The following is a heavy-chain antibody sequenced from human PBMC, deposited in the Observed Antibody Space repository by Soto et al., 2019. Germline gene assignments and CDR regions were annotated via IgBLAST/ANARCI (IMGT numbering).Heavy chain of an antibody. J-gene: IGHJ5*02. CDR1: GFSLTNSGVG. CDR2: IYWEDDK. Sequence: QITLKASGPTLVKPTQTLTLTCTFSGFSLTNSGVGVCWIRQPPGKALEWLALIYWEDDKRYSPSLKSRLTITKETSKNHVVLTMTNMDPADTATSFCAHRTTTVTWWFNPWGKGTLVTLSS. V-gene: IGHV2-5*02. D-gene: IGHD4-17*01. CDR3: AHRTTTVTWWFNP.